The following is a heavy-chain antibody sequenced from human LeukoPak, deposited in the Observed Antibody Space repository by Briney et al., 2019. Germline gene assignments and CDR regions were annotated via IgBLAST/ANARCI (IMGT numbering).Heavy chain of an antibody. Sequence: GGSLRLSCAASGVTFKNSWMSWVRQAPGKGLEWVANINQDGDEKYYVDSVKGRFTISRDDAQTSVYLQLSSLRPEDTAVYYCAKNKGWELPAELDSWGQGALVIVSS. CDR3: AKNKGWELPAELDS. CDR1: GVTFKNSW. CDR2: INQDGDEK. D-gene: IGHD2-15*01. J-gene: IGHJ4*02. V-gene: IGHV3-7*01.